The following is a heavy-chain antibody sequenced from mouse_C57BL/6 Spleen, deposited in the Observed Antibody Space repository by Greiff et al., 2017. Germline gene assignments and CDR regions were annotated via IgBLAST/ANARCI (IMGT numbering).Heavy chain of an antibody. CDR1: GFTFSDFY. D-gene: IGHD2-14*01. CDR2: SSNKANDYTT. J-gene: IGHJ1*03. CDR3: AKDDTQYWYTSV. Sequence: EVKLVESGGGLVQSGRSLRLSCATSGFTFSDFYMEWVRQAPGKGLEWIAASSNKANDYTTEYSASVKGRFIVSRDTSQSILYLQMNALRAEDTAIYYCAKDDTQYWYTSVWGTGTTVTDPS. V-gene: IGHV7-1*01.